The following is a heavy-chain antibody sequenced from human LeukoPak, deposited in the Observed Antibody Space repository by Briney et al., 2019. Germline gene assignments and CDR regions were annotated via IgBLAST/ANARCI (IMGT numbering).Heavy chain of an antibody. CDR3: ARGYYDSSGYYLIDY. Sequence: SGGSLRLSCAASGFTFSNCWMHWVRQAPGKGLVWVSRINSDGRSTSYADSVKGRFTISRDNAKNTLYLQMNSLRAEDTAVYYCARGYYDSSGYYLIDYWGQGTLVTVSS. J-gene: IGHJ4*02. CDR2: INSDGRST. D-gene: IGHD3-22*01. V-gene: IGHV3-74*01. CDR1: GFTFSNCW.